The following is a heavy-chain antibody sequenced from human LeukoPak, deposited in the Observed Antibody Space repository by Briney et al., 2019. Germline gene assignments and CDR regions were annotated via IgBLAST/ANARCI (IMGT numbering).Heavy chain of an antibody. D-gene: IGHD6-19*01. J-gene: IGHJ3*02. Sequence: ASVKVSCKASGGTFSSYAISWVRQAPGQGLEWMGRIIPIFGTANYAQKFQGRVTITTDESTSTAYMELSSLRSEDTAVYYCARDRLGSSGWYLDDAFDIWGQGTMVTVSS. CDR2: IIPIFGTA. CDR1: GGTFSSYA. V-gene: IGHV1-69*05. CDR3: ARDRLGSSGWYLDDAFDI.